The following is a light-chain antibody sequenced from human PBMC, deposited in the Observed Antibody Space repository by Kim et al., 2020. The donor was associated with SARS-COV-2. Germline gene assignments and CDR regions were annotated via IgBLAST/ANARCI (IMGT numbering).Light chain of an antibody. CDR2: AAS. CDR1: QGISSS. Sequence: ASLGDRVTITCRASQGISSSLAWFQQKPGQAPKSLIYAASSLQSGVPSKFSGSGSGTDFTLTISSLQPEDFATYYCQQYTTYPITFCRGTRLEIK. CDR3: QQYTTYPIT. V-gene: IGKV1-16*02. J-gene: IGKJ5*01.